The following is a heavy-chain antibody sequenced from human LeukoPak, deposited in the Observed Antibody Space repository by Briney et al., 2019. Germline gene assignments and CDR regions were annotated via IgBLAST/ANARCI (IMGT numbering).Heavy chain of an antibody. CDR3: AKGMVPDPDHYYGMDV. CDR1: GFTFSSYA. J-gene: IGHJ6*02. D-gene: IGHD3-10*01. Sequence: PGGSLRLSCAASGFTFSSYAMSWVRQAPGKGLEWVSAISGSGGSTYYADSVKGRFTISRDNSKNTLYLQMNSLRAEDTAVYYCAKGMVPDPDHYYGMDVWGQGTTVTVSS. V-gene: IGHV3-23*01. CDR2: ISGSGGST.